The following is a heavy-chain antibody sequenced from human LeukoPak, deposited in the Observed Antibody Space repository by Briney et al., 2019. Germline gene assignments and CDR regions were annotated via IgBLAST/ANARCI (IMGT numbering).Heavy chain of an antibody. CDR3: AGGRGYNYLISNFDS. V-gene: IGHV4-38-2*02. CDR2: VSHSGNT. J-gene: IGHJ4*02. CDR1: GYSVSSGYF. Sequence: PSETLSLTCTVSGYSVSSGYFWGWIRQSPGKGLEWIGSVSHSGNTFHNPSLKSRLTISLDTSKNQFSLGLRSVTAADTAVYYCAGGRGYNYLISNFDSWGQGTLVPVSS. D-gene: IGHD5-12*01.